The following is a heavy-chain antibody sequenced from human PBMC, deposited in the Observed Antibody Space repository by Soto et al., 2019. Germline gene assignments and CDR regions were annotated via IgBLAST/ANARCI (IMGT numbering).Heavy chain of an antibody. V-gene: IGHV4-30-4*01. CDR2: ISYSGST. CDR3: ARESEDLTSNFDY. CDR1: GGSISSGGYY. Sequence: SETLSLTCTVSGGSISSGGYYWSWIRQPPGKGLEWIGYISYSGSTYYNPSLQSRVSISVDTSKNQFSLKLSSVTAADTAVYYCARESEDLTSNFDYWGQGTLVTVSS. J-gene: IGHJ4*02.